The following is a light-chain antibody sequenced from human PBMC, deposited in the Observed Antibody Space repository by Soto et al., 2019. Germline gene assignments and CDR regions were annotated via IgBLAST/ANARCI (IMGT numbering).Light chain of an antibody. CDR1: SSDVGGYNY. Sequence: QSALTQPPSASGSPGQSVAISCTGTSSDVGGYNYVSWYQQHPGKAPKLMIYEVNKRPSGVPDRFSGSKSGTSASLAITGLQAEDEADYYCQSYDNSLSGVFGGGTQLTVL. CDR3: QSYDNSLSGV. CDR2: EVN. V-gene: IGLV2-8*01. J-gene: IGLJ3*02.